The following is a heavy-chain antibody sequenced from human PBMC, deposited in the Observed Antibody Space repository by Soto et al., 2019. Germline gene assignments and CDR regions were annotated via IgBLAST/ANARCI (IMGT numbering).Heavy chain of an antibody. CDR2: IDGSGGDT. V-gene: IGHV3-23*01. CDR3: AKDRLAGGFDY. J-gene: IGHJ4*02. Sequence: GGSLRLSCAASGFTFSSYAMGWVRQAPGTGLEWVSVIDGSGGDTSFADSVKGRFTISRDNSRNTVYLQMNSLRADDTAVYYCAKDRLAGGFDYWGQGTLVTVSS. D-gene: IGHD3-16*01. CDR1: GFTFSSYA.